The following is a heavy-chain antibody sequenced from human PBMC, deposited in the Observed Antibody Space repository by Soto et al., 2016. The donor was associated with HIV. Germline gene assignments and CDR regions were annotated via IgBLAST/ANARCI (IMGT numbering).Heavy chain of an antibody. Sequence: EFQLLQSGGDLVRPGGPVRLSCAASGFTFSSYAMSWVRQAPGKGLEWVSAITGAGGNTYYADSVKGRFTIPRDNSKNTLFLQMNSLRAEDTAVYYCAKDNNGYYTAPFNSWGQGTLVTVSS. D-gene: IGHD3-3*01. V-gene: IGHV3-23*01. J-gene: IGHJ4*02. CDR1: GFTFSSYA. CDR3: AKDNNGYYTAPFNS. CDR2: ITGAGGNT.